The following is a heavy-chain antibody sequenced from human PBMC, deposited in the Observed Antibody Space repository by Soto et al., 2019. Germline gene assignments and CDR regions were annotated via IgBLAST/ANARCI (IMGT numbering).Heavy chain of an antibody. CDR3: ARVRYRNVIHA. CDR2: IKPNSGGT. J-gene: IGHJ4*02. V-gene: IGHV1-2*02. D-gene: IGHD2-2*01. CDR1: GYTFTGYF. Sequence: ASVKVSCKASGYTFTGYFVHWVRQAPGQGLECMGWIKPNSGGTNFEQKFQGRVTMTRDSSITSAYMELSRLRSDDTAVFFCARVRYRNVIHAWGQGTLVTVSS.